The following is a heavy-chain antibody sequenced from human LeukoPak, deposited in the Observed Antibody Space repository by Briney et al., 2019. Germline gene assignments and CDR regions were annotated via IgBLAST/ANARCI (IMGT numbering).Heavy chain of an antibody. CDR1: GVSISIYF. CDR3: ATYDSSGYKFDY. J-gene: IGHJ4*02. D-gene: IGHD3-22*01. V-gene: IGHV4-59*08. Sequence: SETLSLTCTVSGVSISIYFWSWIRQPPGKALEGIGYIHYSGSTNYNPSLKSRVTISVAPSTNQFSLKLSSVTAADTAVYYCATYDSSGYKFDYWGQGTLVTVSS. CDR2: IHYSGST.